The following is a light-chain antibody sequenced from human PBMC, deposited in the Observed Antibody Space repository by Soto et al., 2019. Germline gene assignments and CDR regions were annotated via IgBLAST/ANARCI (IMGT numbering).Light chain of an antibody. V-gene: IGKV3-20*01. CDR1: QSVSSDK. CDR2: GAS. CDR3: QQYGTSHLT. Sequence: EIVLTQSPGTLSLSPGERATLSCRASQSVSSDKLAWYQQKPGQAPRLLIYGASHRATGIPDRIRGSGSGTEFTLTISILEPEDFAVYYCQQYGTSHLTFGGGTKVEIK. J-gene: IGKJ4*01.